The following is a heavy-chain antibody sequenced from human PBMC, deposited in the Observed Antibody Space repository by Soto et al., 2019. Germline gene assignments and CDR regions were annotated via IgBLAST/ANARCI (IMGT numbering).Heavy chain of an antibody. D-gene: IGHD3-10*01. CDR1: GGSISSSSYY. CDR3: ARHAQPVEGWCGELFPSWFDT. J-gene: IGHJ5*02. Sequence: SETLSLTCTVSGGSISSSSYYWGWIRQPPGKGLEWVGSIYYSGSTYYNPSLKSRVTISVDTSKNQFSLKLSSVTAADTAVYSCARHAQPVEGWCGELFPSWFDTWGQGTLVTVSS. CDR2: IYYSGST. V-gene: IGHV4-39*01.